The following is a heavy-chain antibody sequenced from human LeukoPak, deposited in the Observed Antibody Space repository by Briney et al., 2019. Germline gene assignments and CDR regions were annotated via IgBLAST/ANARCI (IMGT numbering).Heavy chain of an antibody. Sequence: ASLKVSCKDSGYTFTSYDIKWVRQATGQGLEWMGWMNPKSGNTGYAQKFQGRVTSTRNTSIGAAYMELRSRRSQDTAVYYCARGRHSNYASTWAFDPWGQGTLVTVSS. D-gene: IGHD4-11*01. CDR3: ARGRHSNYASTWAFDP. V-gene: IGHV1-8*03. J-gene: IGHJ5*02. CDR1: GYTFTSYD. CDR2: MNPKSGNT.